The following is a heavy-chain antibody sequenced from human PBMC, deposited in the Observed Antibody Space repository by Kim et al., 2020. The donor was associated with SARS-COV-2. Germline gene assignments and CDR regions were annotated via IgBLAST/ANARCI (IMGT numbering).Heavy chain of an antibody. J-gene: IGHJ4*02. D-gene: IGHD3-10*01. Sequence: TTYAGSVKGRFTISRDNSRNTRYLQMNNRRADDTAGYYCGNYNGPGSHFDYWGQGTLVTVSS. CDR2: T. V-gene: IGHV3-23*01. CDR3: GNYNGPGSHFDY.